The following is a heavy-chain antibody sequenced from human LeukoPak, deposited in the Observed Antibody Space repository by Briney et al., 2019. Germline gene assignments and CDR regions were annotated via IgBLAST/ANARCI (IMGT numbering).Heavy chain of an antibody. CDR2: INPSGGST. Sequence: ASVKVSCKASGYTFTGYYMHWVRQAPGQGLEWMGIINPSGGSTGYAQKFQGRVTMTRDTSTSTVYMELSSLRSEDTAVYYCARDQAGIAAADYWGQGTLVTVSS. CDR1: GYTFTGYY. D-gene: IGHD6-13*01. J-gene: IGHJ4*02. V-gene: IGHV1-46*01. CDR3: ARDQAGIAAADY.